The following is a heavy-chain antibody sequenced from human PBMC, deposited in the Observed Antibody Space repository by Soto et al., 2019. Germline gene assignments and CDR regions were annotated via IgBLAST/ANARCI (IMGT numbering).Heavy chain of an antibody. CDR1: GGTFSSYA. CDR2: IIPIFGTA. Sequence: SVKVSCKASGGTFSSYAISWVRQAPGQGLEWMGGIIPIFGTANYAQKFQGRVTITADESTSTAYMELSSLRPEDTAVYYCARDRRARRDYYYGMDVWGQGTTVTVSS. J-gene: IGHJ6*02. CDR3: ARDRRARRDYYYGMDV. V-gene: IGHV1-69*13.